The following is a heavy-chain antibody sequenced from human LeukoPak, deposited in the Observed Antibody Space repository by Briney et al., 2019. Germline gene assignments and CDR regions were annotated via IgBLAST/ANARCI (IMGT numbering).Heavy chain of an antibody. CDR3: ARRPSWYRYFDL. D-gene: IGHD2-2*01. V-gene: IGHV4-39*07. J-gene: IGHJ2*01. Sequence: SSETLSLTCTVSGGSISSSSYYWGWIRQPPGKGLEWIGSIYYSGSTYYNPCLKSRVTISVDTSKNQFSLKLSSVTAADTAVYYCARRPSWYRYFDLWGRGTLVTVSS. CDR1: GGSISSSSYY. CDR2: IYYSGST.